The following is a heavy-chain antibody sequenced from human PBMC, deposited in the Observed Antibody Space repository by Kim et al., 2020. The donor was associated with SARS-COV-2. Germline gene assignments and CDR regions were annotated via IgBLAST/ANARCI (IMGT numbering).Heavy chain of an antibody. J-gene: IGHJ4*01. CDR2: IYYSGST. CDR1: GGSISSSSYY. D-gene: IGHD3-22*01. Sequence: SETLSLTCTVSGGSISSSSYYWGWIRQPPGKGLEWIGSIYYSGSTYYNPSLKSRVTISVDTSKNQFSLKLSSVTAADTAVYYCARLCIVDYYDSSGHDY. CDR3: ARLCIVDYYDSSGHDY. V-gene: IGHV4-39*01.